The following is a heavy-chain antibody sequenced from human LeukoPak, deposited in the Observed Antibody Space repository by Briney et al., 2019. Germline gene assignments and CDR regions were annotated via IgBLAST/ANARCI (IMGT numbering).Heavy chain of an antibody. V-gene: IGHV3-21*01. D-gene: IGHD3-3*01. CDR3: ARDRFSYDRDDALDI. Sequence: PGGSLRLSCAASGFTFSSYSMNWVRQAPGKGLEWVSSISSSSSYIYYADPVKGRFTISRDNAKNSLYLQMNSLRAEDTAVYYCARDRFSYDRDDALDIWGQGTMVTVSS. CDR1: GFTFSSYS. CDR2: ISSSSSYI. J-gene: IGHJ3*02.